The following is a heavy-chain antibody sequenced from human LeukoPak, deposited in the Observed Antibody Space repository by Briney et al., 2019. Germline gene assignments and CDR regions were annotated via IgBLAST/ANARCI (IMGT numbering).Heavy chain of an antibody. J-gene: IGHJ4*02. D-gene: IGHD6-19*01. CDR2: INHSGST. CDR1: GGSFSGYYSGSFSDYS. Sequence: PSETLSLTCAVYGGSFSGYYSGSFSDYSWSWIRQPPGKGLEWIGEINHSGSTNYNPSLKSRVTISVDTSKNQFSLKLSSVTAADTAVYYCARGGRGGWGSGWVPRNFDYWGQGTLVTVSS. V-gene: IGHV4-34*01. CDR3: ARGGRGGWGSGWVPRNFDY.